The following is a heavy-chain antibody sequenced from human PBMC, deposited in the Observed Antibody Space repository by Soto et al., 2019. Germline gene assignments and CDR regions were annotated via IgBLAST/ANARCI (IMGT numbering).Heavy chain of an antibody. CDR1: GFTFSSYA. J-gene: IGHJ4*02. D-gene: IGHD6-13*01. V-gene: IGHV3-23*01. CDR2: ISGSGGST. Sequence: QPGGSLRLSCAASGFTFSSYAMSWFRQAPGKGLEWVSAISGSGGSTYYADSVKGRFTISRDNSKNTLYLQMNSLRAEDTAVYYCAKDKDSSSWYATPYYFDYWGQGTLVTVSS. CDR3: AKDKDSSSWYATPYYFDY.